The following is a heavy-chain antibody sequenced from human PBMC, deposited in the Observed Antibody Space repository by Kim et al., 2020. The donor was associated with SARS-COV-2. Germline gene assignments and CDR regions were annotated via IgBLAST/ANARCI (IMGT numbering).Heavy chain of an antibody. CDR2: ISSSGSTI. Sequence: GGSLRLSCAASGFTFSSYEMNWVRQAPGKGLEWVSYISSSGSTIYYADSVKGRFTISRDNAKNSLYLQMNSLRAEDTAVYYCARGGGGVGATPWSSYYYYGMDVWGQGTTVTVSS. V-gene: IGHV3-48*03. D-gene: IGHD1-26*01. CDR1: GFTFSSYE. J-gene: IGHJ6*02. CDR3: ARGGGGVGATPWSSYYYYGMDV.